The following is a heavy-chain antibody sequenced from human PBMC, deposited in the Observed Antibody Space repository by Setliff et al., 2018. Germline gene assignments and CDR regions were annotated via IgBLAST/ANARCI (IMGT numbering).Heavy chain of an antibody. CDR1: GYPFVGYF. Sequence: ASVKVSCKTSGYPFVGYFIYWMRQAPGQGLEWMGWINSNGGGTSYAQNFQGRVTMTRDTSITTVYMELSSLISDDTAVYYCARGRVLATTGADLGDYWGQGTLVTVSS. V-gene: IGHV1-2*02. D-gene: IGHD6-19*01. CDR2: INSNGGGT. J-gene: IGHJ4*02. CDR3: ARGRVLATTGADLGDY.